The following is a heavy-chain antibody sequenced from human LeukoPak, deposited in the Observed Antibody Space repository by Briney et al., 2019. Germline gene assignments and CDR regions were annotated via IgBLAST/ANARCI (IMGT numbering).Heavy chain of an antibody. D-gene: IGHD4-17*01. CDR3: ARSDDYGDYLVDY. J-gene: IGHJ4*02. Sequence: KPGGSLRLSCAASGFTFSSYAMNWVRRAPGKGLEWVSSITSSSGYIYYADSMKGRFTTSRDNAKNSLYLQMNSLRAEDTAVYYCARSDDYGDYLVDYWGQGTLVTVSS. V-gene: IGHV3-21*01. CDR1: GFTFSSYA. CDR2: ITSSSGYI.